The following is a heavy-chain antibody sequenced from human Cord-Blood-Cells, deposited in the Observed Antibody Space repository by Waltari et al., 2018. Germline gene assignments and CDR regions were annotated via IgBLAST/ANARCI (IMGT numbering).Heavy chain of an antibody. V-gene: IGHV1-8*03. CDR3: ARGRGNWNYRAFDI. Sequence: QVQLVQSGAEVKKPGASVKVSYKASGYTFTSYDINWVRQATGQGLGWMGWMNPNSGNTGYAQKFQGRVTITRNTSISTAYMELSSLRSEDTAVYYCARGRGNWNYRAFDIWGQGTMVTVSS. J-gene: IGHJ3*02. D-gene: IGHD1-7*01. CDR2: MNPNSGNT. CDR1: GYTFTSYD.